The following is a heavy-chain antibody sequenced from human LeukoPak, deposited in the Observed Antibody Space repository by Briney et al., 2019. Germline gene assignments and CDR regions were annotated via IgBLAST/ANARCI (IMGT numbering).Heavy chain of an antibody. J-gene: IGHJ4*02. CDR1: GFTFSSYA. CDR2: ISGSGGST. CDR3: AKAAGNRIVGATNYFDY. Sequence: PGGSLRLSCAASGFTFSSYAMSWVRQAPGKGLEWVSAISGSGGSTYYADSVKGRFTISRDNSKNTLYLQMNSLRAEDTAVYYCAKAAGNRIVGATNYFDYWGQGTLVTVSS. V-gene: IGHV3-23*01. D-gene: IGHD1-26*01.